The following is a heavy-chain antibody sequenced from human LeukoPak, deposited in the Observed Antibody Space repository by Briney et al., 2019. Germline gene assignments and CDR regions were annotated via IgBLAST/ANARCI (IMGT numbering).Heavy chain of an antibody. V-gene: IGHV4-59*02. D-gene: IGHD3-10*01. J-gene: IGHJ4*02. CDR1: GASVSSDY. CDR2: THYRGDI. CDR3: GRDLGSGSDH. Sequence: SETLSLTCSVSGASVSSDYWNWIRQSPGRGLEWIGYTHYRGDINYNPSLKSRLTMSVDASSNQVSLKLSSVTAADAAVYYCGRDLGSGSDHWGQGTLVTVSS.